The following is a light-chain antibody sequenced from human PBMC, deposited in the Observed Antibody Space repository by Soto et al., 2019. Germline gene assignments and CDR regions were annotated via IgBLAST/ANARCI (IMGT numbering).Light chain of an antibody. J-gene: IGKJ3*01. CDR1: QSISSW. V-gene: IGKV1-5*03. Sequence: DIQMTQSPSTLSASVEDRVTITCRASQSISSWLAWYQQKPGKAPKLLIYKASSLESGVPSRFSGSGSGTEFTLTISSLQPDDFATYYCQQYNSYAGVTFGPGTKVDIK. CDR3: QQYNSYAGVT. CDR2: KAS.